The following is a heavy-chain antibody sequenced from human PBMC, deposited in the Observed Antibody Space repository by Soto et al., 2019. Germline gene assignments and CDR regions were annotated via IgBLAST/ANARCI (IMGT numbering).Heavy chain of an antibody. CDR3: AKDSPKSLFSSGWYSPDS. D-gene: IGHD6-19*01. Sequence: HPGGSLRLSCAASGFTFSSYAMNWVRQAPGKGLEWFSAISGSGGLTYYADSVKGRFTISRDNSKNTLSLQMNSLRVEDTAVYYCAKDSPKSLFSSGWYSPDSWGQGTRVTVSS. CDR2: ISGSGGLT. CDR1: GFTFSSYA. J-gene: IGHJ4*02. V-gene: IGHV3-23*01.